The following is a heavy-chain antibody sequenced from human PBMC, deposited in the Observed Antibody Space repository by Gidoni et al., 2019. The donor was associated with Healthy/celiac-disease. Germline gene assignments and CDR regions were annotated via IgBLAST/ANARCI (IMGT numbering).Heavy chain of an antibody. CDR2: ISYDGSNK. J-gene: IGHJ4*02. V-gene: IGHV3-30-3*01. CDR1: GFTFSSYA. CDR3: ARSAFSYGSGSYYNVGGGDY. Sequence: QVQLVESGGGVVQPGRSLRLSCAASGFTFSSYAMHWVRQAPGKGLAWVAVISYDGSNKYYADSEKGRFTISRDNSKNPLYLQMNSLRAEDTAVYYCARSAFSYGSGSYYNVGGGDYWGQGTLVTVSS. D-gene: IGHD3-10*01.